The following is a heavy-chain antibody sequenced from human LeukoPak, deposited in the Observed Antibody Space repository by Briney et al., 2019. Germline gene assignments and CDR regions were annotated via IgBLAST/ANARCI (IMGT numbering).Heavy chain of an antibody. Sequence: PGGSLRLSCAASGFTFRSYGMHWVRQAPGKGLEWVAFIRYDGSNKYYADSVKGRFTISRDNSKNTLYLQKNSLRAEDTAVYYCARLRQWLVPFDYWGQGTLVTVSS. CDR2: IRYDGSNK. D-gene: IGHD6-19*01. V-gene: IGHV3-30*02. J-gene: IGHJ4*02. CDR1: GFTFRSYG. CDR3: ARLRQWLVPFDY.